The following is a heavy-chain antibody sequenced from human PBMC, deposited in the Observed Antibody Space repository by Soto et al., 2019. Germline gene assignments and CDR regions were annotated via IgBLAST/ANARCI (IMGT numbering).Heavy chain of an antibody. Sequence: GGSLRLSCAASGFTFSSYWMHWVRQAPGKGLVWVSRINSDGSSTSYADSVKGRFTISRDNAKNTLYLQMNSLRAEDTAVYYCARGGFVYDFWSGYLNYWGQGTLVTVSS. D-gene: IGHD3-3*01. CDR3: ARGGFVYDFWSGYLNY. CDR1: GFTFSSYW. J-gene: IGHJ4*02. V-gene: IGHV3-74*01. CDR2: INSDGSST.